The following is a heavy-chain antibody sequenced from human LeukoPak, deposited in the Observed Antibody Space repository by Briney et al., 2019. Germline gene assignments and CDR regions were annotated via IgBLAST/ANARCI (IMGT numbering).Heavy chain of an antibody. CDR3: AKDWNSVVPAALYYYYYGMDV. J-gene: IGHJ6*02. D-gene: IGHD2-2*01. V-gene: IGHV3-33*06. CDR1: GFTFSSYG. CDR2: IWYDGSNK. Sequence: PGGSLRLSCAASGFTFSSYGMHWVRQAPGKGLEWVAVIWYDGSNKYYADSVKGRFTISRDNSKNTLYLQMNSLRAEDTAVYYCAKDWNSVVPAALYYYYYGMDVWGQGTTVTVSS.